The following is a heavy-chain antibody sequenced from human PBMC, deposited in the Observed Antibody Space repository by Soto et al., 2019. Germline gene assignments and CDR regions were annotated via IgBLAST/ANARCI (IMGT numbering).Heavy chain of an antibody. CDR1: GGSISSGGYY. J-gene: IGHJ3*01. Sequence: SETLSLTCTVSGGSISSGGYYWSWIRQPPGKGLEWIGFIYNSGSTYYNSSLKSRVTISVDRSKNHFFLNLTSVTAADTAVYYCATYRKFFQFWGQGTKVTVSS. V-gene: IGHV4-30-2*01. CDR2: IYNSGST. D-gene: IGHD3-3*01. CDR3: ATYRKFFQF.